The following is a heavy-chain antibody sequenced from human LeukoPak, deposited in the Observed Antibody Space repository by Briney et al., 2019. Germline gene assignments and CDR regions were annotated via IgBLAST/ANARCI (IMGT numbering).Heavy chain of an antibody. CDR3: ARDDFYGSGRKSGLFDY. CDR2: IYHDGNT. Sequence: SETLSLTYAVSGGSVSNSYWSLLRQPAGKGLEWIGRIYHDGNTNYNPSLQGRLTMSRDTSKHHVSLRLSSVTAADTALYYCARDDFYGSGRKSGLFDYWGQGILVIVSS. D-gene: IGHD3-10*01. J-gene: IGHJ4*02. V-gene: IGHV4-4*07. CDR1: GGSVSNSY.